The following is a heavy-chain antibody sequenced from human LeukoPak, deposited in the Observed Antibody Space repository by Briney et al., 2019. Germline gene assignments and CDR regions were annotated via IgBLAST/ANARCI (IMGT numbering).Heavy chain of an antibody. Sequence: ASVKVSCKASGYTFTGYYMHWVRQAPGQGLEWMGWINTNTGNPTYAQGFTGRFVFSLDTSVSTAYLQISSLKAEDTAVYYCARVPKGGLPDVGRYHYYMDVWGKGTTVTVSS. CDR1: GYTFTGYY. V-gene: IGHV7-4-1*02. D-gene: IGHD1-14*01. CDR2: INTNTGNP. J-gene: IGHJ6*03. CDR3: ARVPKGGLPDVGRYHYYMDV.